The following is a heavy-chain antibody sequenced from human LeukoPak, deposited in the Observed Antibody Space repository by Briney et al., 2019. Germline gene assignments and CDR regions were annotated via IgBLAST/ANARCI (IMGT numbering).Heavy chain of an antibody. V-gene: IGHV3-64*01. Sequence: GGSLRLSCAASGFTFSSYAMHWVRQAPGKGLEYVSAISSNGGSTYYANSVKGRFTISRDNSKNTLYLQMGSLRAEDMAVYYCARANKFWSGYYLDYWGQGTLATVSS. CDR3: ARANKFWSGYYLDY. CDR1: GFTFSSYA. CDR2: ISSNGGST. D-gene: IGHD3-3*01. J-gene: IGHJ4*02.